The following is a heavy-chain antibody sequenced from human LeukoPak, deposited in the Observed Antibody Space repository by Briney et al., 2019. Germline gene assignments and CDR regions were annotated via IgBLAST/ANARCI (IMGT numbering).Heavy chain of an antibody. V-gene: IGHV4-34*01. CDR3: ASREGKFDP. J-gene: IGHJ5*02. CDR2: INHSRST. Sequence: SETLSLTCTVSGGSISSYYWSWIRQPPGKGLEWIGEINHSRSTNYNPSLKSRVTISVDTSKNQFSLKLSSVTAADTAVYYCASREGKFDPWGQGTLVTVSS. CDR1: GGSISSYY.